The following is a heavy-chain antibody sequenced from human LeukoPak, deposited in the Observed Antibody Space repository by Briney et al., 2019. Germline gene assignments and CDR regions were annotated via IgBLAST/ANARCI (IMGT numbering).Heavy chain of an antibody. CDR1: GYTFTSYY. D-gene: IGHD2-8*01. V-gene: IGHV1-46*01. Sequence: ASVKVSCKASGYTFTSYYMHWVRQAPGQELEWMGIINPSGGSTSYAQKFQGRVTMTRDTSTSTVYMELSSLRSEDTAVYYCARILYSHYGMDVWGQGTTVTVSS. J-gene: IGHJ6*02. CDR3: ARILYSHYGMDV. CDR2: INPSGGST.